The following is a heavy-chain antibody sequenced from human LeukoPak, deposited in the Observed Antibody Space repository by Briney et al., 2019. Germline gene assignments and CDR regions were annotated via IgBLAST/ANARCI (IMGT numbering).Heavy chain of an antibody. CDR1: GGTFTSYA. Sequence: GASVKVSCKTSGGTFTSYAITWVRQAPGQGLEWMGKIIPISGTTNYAQKFQGGVTITTDESTSTAYMELSSLRSEDTAVYYCARDRVRGLYYYDSSGYLWGQGTLVTVSS. D-gene: IGHD3-22*01. V-gene: IGHV1-69*05. J-gene: IGHJ4*02. CDR3: ARDRVRGLYYYDSSGYL. CDR2: IIPISGTT.